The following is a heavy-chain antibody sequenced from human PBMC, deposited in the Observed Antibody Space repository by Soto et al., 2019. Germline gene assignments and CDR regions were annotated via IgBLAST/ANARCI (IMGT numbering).Heavy chain of an antibody. CDR1: GFTFSSYS. J-gene: IGHJ6*02. V-gene: IGHV3-48*02. Sequence: GGSLRLSCAASGFTFSSYSMNWVRQAPGKGLEWVSYISSSSSTIYYADSVKGRFTISRDNAKNSLYLQMSSLRDEDTAVYYCARGEAVAGTGYYGMDVWGQGTTVTVSS. CDR2: ISSSSSTI. CDR3: ARGEAVAGTGYYGMDV. D-gene: IGHD6-19*01.